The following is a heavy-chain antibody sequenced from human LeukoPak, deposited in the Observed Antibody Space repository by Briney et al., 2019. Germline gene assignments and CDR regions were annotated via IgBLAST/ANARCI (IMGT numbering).Heavy chain of an antibody. CDR2: IYPDDSDT. CDR1: GYSFTNYW. Sequence: LGESLRISCEGSGYSFTNYWIGWVRQMPGKGLEWMGIIYPDDSDTRYSPSFQGQVTTSADKSIGTAYLQWSSLKASDTAMYYCAIGGDSSTSCYRCFNYWGQGTLDTVSS. J-gene: IGHJ4*02. CDR3: AIGGDSSTSCYRCFNY. V-gene: IGHV5-51*01. D-gene: IGHD2-2*01.